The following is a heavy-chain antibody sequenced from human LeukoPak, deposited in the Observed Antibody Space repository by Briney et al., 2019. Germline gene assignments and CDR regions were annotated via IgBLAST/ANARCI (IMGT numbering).Heavy chain of an antibody. V-gene: IGHV3-53*01. CDR1: EFTVSSNH. Sequence: GGSLRLSCAASEFTVSSNHMSWVRQAPGKGLEWVSAIYSGGSTYYVGSVKGRFTISRDNSKNTLYLQMNSLRAEDTAVYCCARAGDGGARLGAFDIWGQGTMVTVSS. J-gene: IGHJ3*02. CDR2: IYSGGST. CDR3: ARAGDGGARLGAFDI. D-gene: IGHD4-23*01.